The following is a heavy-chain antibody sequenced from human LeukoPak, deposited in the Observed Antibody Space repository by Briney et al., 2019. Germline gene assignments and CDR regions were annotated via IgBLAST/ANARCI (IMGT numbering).Heavy chain of an antibody. V-gene: IGHV1-2*02. CDR3: ARCVMGYSGYDLDY. CDR1: GYTFTGYY. J-gene: IGHJ4*02. Sequence: GASVKVSCKASGYTFTGYYMHWVRQAPGQGLEWMGWINPNSGGTNYAQKFQGRVTMTRDTSISTAYMELSRLRSDDTAVYYCARCVMGYSGYDLDYWGQGTLVTVSS. D-gene: IGHD5-12*01. CDR2: INPNSGGT.